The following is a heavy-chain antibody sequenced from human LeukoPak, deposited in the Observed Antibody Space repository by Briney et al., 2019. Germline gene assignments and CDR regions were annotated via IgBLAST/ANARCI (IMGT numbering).Heavy chain of an antibody. CDR3: ARPVDTASLVN. J-gene: IGHJ4*02. CDR2: INPSGGSA. Sequence: ASVTVSFKASGYTFINYYMHWVRPAPGQGLEWMGIINPSGGSAYYAQKFQGRVTMTSDVSTSTFHMELSSLRSEDTAVYYCARPVDTASLVNWGQGTLVTVSS. CDR1: GYTFINYY. V-gene: IGHV1-46*01. D-gene: IGHD5-18*01.